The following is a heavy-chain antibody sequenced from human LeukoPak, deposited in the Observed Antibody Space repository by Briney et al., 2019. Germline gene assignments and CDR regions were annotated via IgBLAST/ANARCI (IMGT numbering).Heavy chain of an antibody. Sequence: AEPLSLPCTVSVRSISSYYWGWIPQPPGKGLGWIGRFYPSGSTHYNPSLKRRITLSVDTSQNQFSPELGSVTAPGTAVYYCARVFGSGFDSWGQGTLVTVSS. J-gene: IGHJ5*01. V-gene: IGHV4-4*07. CDR3: ARVFGSGFDS. D-gene: IGHD3-10*01. CDR2: FYPSGST. CDR1: VRSISSYY.